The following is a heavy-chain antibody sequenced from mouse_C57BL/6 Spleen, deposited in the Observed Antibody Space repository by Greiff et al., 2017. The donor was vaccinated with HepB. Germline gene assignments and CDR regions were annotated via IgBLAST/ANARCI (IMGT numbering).Heavy chain of an antibody. V-gene: IGHV1-9*01. J-gene: IGHJ1*03. CDR1: GYTFTGYW. CDR2: ILPGSGST. D-gene: IGHD1-1*01. Sequence: VQGVESGAELMKPGASVKLSCKATGYTFTGYWIEWVKQRPGHGLEWIGEILPGSGSTNYNEKFKGKATFTADTSSNTAYMQLSSLTTEDSAIYYCARSDGTTVVAKNGYFDVWGTGTTVTVSS. CDR3: ARSDGTTVVAKNGYFDV.